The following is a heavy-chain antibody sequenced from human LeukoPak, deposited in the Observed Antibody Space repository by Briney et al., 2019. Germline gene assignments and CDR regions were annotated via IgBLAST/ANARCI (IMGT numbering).Heavy chain of an antibody. CDR2: IIPIFGTA. CDR3: ARVLPYYYDSRKLGAFDI. CDR1: GGTFSSYA. D-gene: IGHD3-22*01. V-gene: IGHV1-69*13. J-gene: IGHJ3*02. Sequence: SVKVSCKASGGTFSSYAISWVRQAPGQGLEWMGGIIPIFGTANYAQKFQGRVTITADESTSTAYMELSSLRSEDTAVYYCARVLPYYYDSRKLGAFDIWGQGTMVTVSS.